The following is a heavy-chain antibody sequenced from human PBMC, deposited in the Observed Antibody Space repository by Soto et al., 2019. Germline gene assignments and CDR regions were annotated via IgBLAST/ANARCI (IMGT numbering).Heavy chain of an antibody. V-gene: IGHV4-31*03. J-gene: IGHJ5*02. CDR3: ARSVSP. CDR1: GVSISSGGYY. CDR2: IYYSGST. Sequence: SETLSLTCTVSGVSISSGGYYWSCLRQHPGKGLEWIGYIYYSGSTYYNPSLKSRVTISVDTPKNQFSLKLSSVTAADTAVYYCARSVSPWGQGTLVTVSS.